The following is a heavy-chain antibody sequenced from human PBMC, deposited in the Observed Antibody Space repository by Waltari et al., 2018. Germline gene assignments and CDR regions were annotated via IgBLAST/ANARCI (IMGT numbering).Heavy chain of an antibody. J-gene: IGHJ3*02. Sequence: EVQLVESGGGSVQPGRSLRLSCAASGFTFDDYAMHWVRQAPGKGLEWVSGISWNSGSIGYADSVKGRFTISRDNAKNSLYLQMNSLRAEDTALYYCAKTSYSDAFDIWGQGTMVTVSS. CDR1: GFTFDDYA. CDR2: ISWNSGSI. D-gene: IGHD1-26*01. CDR3: AKTSYSDAFDI. V-gene: IGHV3-9*01.